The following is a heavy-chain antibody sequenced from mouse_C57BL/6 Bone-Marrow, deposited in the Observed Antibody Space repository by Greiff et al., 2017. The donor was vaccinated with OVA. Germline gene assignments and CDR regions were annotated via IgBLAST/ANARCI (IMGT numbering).Heavy chain of an antibody. D-gene: IGHD1-1*01. J-gene: IGHJ4*01. CDR3: ARPVEVAYAMDY. CDR1: GYTFTDYY. Sequence: EVQLQQSGPELVKPGASVKISCKASGYTFTDYYMNWVKQSHGKSLEWIGDINPNNGGTSYNQKFKGKATLTVDKSSSTAYMELRSLTSEDSAVYYGARPVEVAYAMDYWGQGTSVTVSS. CDR2: INPNNGGT. V-gene: IGHV1-26*01.